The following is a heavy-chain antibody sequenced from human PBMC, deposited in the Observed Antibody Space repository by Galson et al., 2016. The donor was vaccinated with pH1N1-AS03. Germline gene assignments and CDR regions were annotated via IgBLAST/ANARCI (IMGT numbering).Heavy chain of an antibody. V-gene: IGHV5-51*03. J-gene: IGHJ4*02. CDR3: AGRGHCTGISCYDLDS. D-gene: IGHD2-2*01. CDR1: GDSFNTYW. Sequence: QSGAEVTKPGESLKISCKGSGDSFNTYWIGWVRQMPGKGLEWMGIIYPGDSDTRYSPSFQGHVPISADASISTAYLQWSSLKASDTAFYYCAGRGHCTGISCYDLDSWGQGTMVTVSA. CDR2: IYPGDSDT.